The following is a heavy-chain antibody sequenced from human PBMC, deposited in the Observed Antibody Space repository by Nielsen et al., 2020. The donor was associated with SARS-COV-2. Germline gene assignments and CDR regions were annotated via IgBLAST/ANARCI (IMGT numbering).Heavy chain of an antibody. V-gene: IGHV3-74*01. CDR2: INSDGSST. CDR3: AGRFLEWLGDYGMDV. Sequence: GESLKISCAASGFTFSSYWMHWVHQAPGKGLVWVSRINSDGSSTSYADSVKGRFTISRDNAKNTLYLQMNSLRAEDTAVYYCAGRFLEWLGDYGMDVWGQGTTVTVSS. CDR1: GFTFSSYW. D-gene: IGHD3-3*01. J-gene: IGHJ6*02.